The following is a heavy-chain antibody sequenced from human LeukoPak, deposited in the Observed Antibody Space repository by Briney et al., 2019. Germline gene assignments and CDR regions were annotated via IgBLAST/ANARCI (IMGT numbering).Heavy chain of an antibody. CDR3: ARGSRDGSGSYYRHFDY. Sequence: PGGSLRLSCAASGFIFSSYWMHWVRQAPGKGLVWVARINSDGTDTTYADSVKGRFTISRDNSKNTVYLQMNSLRAEDTAVYYCARGSRDGSGSYYRHFDYWGQGTLVTVSS. J-gene: IGHJ4*02. V-gene: IGHV3-74*01. CDR2: INSDGTDT. CDR1: GFIFSSYW. D-gene: IGHD3-10*01.